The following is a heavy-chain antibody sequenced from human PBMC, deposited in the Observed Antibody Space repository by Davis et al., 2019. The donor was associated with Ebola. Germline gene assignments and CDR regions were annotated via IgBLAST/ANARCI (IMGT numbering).Heavy chain of an antibody. J-gene: IGHJ4*02. CDR2: ISSSSSYI. CDR3: ARESYYYDSSGYTYYFDY. V-gene: IGHV3-21*01. Sequence: GGSLRLSCAASGFTFSSYSMNWVRQAPGKGLEWVSSISSSSSYIYYADSVKGRFTISRDNAKNSLYLQMNSLRDEDTAVYYCARESYYYDSSGYTYYFDYWGQGTLVTVSS. CDR1: GFTFSSYS. D-gene: IGHD3-22*01.